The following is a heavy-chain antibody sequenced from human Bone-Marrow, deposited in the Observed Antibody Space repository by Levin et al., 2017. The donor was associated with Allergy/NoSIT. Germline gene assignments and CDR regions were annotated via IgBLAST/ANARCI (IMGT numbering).Heavy chain of an antibody. CDR1: GGSISGSSDY. CDR2: IHHSGIV. V-gene: IGHV4-39*02. Sequence: SETLSLNCSVSGGSISGSSDYWGWIRQPPGKGLEWIGNIHHSGIVYYSPSLKSRVSISVDPPKSHFSMTLGSVSAADTAVYYCVRLKARWFDSWGQGIVVTVSS. J-gene: IGHJ5*01. CDR3: VRLKARWFDS.